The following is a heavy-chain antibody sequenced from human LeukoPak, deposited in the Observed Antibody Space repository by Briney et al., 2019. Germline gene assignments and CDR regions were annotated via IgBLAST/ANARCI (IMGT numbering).Heavy chain of an antibody. Sequence: GASLQISCKGSGYSFTSYWIGWVRQLPGKGLEWMGIIYPGDSDTRYSPSFQGQVTISADKSISTAYLQWSSLKASDTAMYYCARQRWTAPHNYFDYGGQGTLVTVSS. J-gene: IGHJ4*02. D-gene: IGHD5-18*01. CDR1: GYSFTSYW. CDR2: IYPGDSDT. CDR3: ARQRWTAPHNYFDY. V-gene: IGHV5-51*01.